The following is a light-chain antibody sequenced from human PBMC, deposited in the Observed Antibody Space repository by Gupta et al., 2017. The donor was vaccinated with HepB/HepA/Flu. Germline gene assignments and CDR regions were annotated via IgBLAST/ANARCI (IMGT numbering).Light chain of an antibody. J-gene: IGKJ5*01. CDR1: QSVRSN. CDR3: QQYNSWPPIT. CDR2: GAS. V-gene: IGKV3-15*01. Sequence: ILLPQSPPPLSVSPGERATLPCRASQSVRSNLAWYQQKPGQAPRLLIYGASTRATGIPARFSGSGSGTEFTLTISSRQSEDFAVYYCQQYNSWPPITFGQGTRLEIK.